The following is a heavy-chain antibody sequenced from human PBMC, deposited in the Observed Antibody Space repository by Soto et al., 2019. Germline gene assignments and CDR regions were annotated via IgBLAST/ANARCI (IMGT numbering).Heavy chain of an antibody. D-gene: IGHD4-4*01. CDR2: ISGTGGST. CDR3: AKSINRWFSNRYHALDV. J-gene: IGHJ6*02. V-gene: IGHV3-23*01. CDR1: GVTFRSYA. Sequence: EVQLLQSGGGLVQPGGSLTLSCAVSGVTFRSYAMSWVRQAPGKGLEWVSAISGTGGSTDYANSVRGRFTISRDNSKGTLDLQMNSLRVEYTAVHYCAKSINRWFSNRYHALDVWGQGTTVIVSS.